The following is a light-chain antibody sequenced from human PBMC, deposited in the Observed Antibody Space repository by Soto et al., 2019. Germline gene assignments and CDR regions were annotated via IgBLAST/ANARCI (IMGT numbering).Light chain of an antibody. CDR3: SSYSTTSPLV. CDR1: SSDVGGHNF. CDR2: EVS. Sequence: QSALTQPASVSGSPGQSITISCTGTSSDVGGHNFVSWYQQYPGKAPKLMIYEVSNRPSRISYRFSGSKSANTASLTISGLHAEDEAEYYCSSYSTTSPLVLGGGTKLT. V-gene: IGLV2-14*01. J-gene: IGLJ2*01.